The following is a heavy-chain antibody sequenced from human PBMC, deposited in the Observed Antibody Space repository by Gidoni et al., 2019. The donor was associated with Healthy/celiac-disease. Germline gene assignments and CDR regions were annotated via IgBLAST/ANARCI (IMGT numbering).Heavy chain of an antibody. CDR1: GYSFTSYW. CDR3: ARTTVTTYRGDHFDY. V-gene: IGHV5-51*01. D-gene: IGHD4-17*01. CDR2: IYPGDSDT. J-gene: IGHJ4*02. Sequence: EVQLVQSGAEVKTPGEPPKISCKSSGYSFTSYWIGWVRQMPGKGLVWRGIIYPGDSDTSYSPSFQGPVTISADKSISTAYLQWSSLKASDTAMYYCARTTVTTYRGDHFDYWGQRTLVTVSS.